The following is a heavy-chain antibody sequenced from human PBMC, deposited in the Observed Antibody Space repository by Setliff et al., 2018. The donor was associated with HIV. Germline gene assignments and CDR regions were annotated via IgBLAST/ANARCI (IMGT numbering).Heavy chain of an antibody. V-gene: IGHV4-59*08. CDR1: GGSISSYY. Sequence: SETLSLTCTVSGGSISSYYWSWIRQPPGKRLEWIGHINYSGTTNYNPSLKSRVTISVDTSKDQISLRLSSVTAADTAVYYCARRRPPPSGFYSKYYMDVWGKGTTVTVSS. J-gene: IGHJ6*03. CDR3: ARRRPPPSGFYSKYYMDV. D-gene: IGHD3-3*01. CDR2: INYSGTT.